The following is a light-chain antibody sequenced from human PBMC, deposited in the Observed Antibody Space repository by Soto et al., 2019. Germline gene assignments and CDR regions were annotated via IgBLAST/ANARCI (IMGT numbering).Light chain of an antibody. V-gene: IGKV3-15*01. CDR2: RAS. CDR3: QQYGNWPLT. Sequence: EIVMTQSPATLSVSPGEIATLSCRASQIINSNLAWYQQKPGQAPRLLIYRASTRATNVPARFSGSGSGTEFTLTISSLQSEDCAVYYCQQYGNWPLTFGQGTKVEIK. J-gene: IGKJ1*01. CDR1: QIINSN.